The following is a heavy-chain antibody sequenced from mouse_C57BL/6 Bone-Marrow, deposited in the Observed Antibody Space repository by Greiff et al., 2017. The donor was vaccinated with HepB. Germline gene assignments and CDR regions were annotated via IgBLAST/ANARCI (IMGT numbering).Heavy chain of an antibody. J-gene: IGHJ3*01. D-gene: IGHD1-1*01. CDR2: IHPNSGST. CDR1: GYTFTSYW. CDR3: AAGGSRTGGFAY. Sequence: QVQLQQPGAELVKPGASVKLSCKASGYTFTSYWMHWVKQRPGQGLEWIGMIHPNSGSTNYNEKFKSKATLTVDKSASRAYMQLSSLPSEDSAVYYCAAGGSRTGGFAYWGQGTLVTVSA. V-gene: IGHV1-64*01.